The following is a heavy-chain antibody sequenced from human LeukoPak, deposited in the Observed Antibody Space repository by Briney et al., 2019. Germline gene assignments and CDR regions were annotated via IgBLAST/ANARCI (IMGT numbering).Heavy chain of an antibody. CDR1: GDSLTSYY. V-gene: IGHV4-59*08. Sequence: SGSLSLSCTVSGDSLTSYYSRWIRQPPGKGLEWIGYIFYSGSSNYNTSLKRRVTLSVARSRKQSSCNLTSVSAAARAGYYIARQRDYYDSRGYYSDYWYYDLWGRGTLVTVSS. D-gene: IGHD3-22*01. CDR3: ARQRDYYDSRGYYSDYWYYDL. CDR2: IFYSGSS. J-gene: IGHJ2*01.